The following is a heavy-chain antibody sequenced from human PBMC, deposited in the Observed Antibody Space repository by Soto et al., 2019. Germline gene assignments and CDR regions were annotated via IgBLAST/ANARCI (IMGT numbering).Heavy chain of an antibody. D-gene: IGHD2-15*01. V-gene: IGHV1-18*04. CDR2: ISAYNGNT. CDR1: GYTFTSYG. J-gene: IGHJ6*02. Sequence: QVQLVQSGAEVKKPGASVKVSCKAFGYTFTSYGISWVRQAPGQGLEWMGWISAYNGNTNYAQKLQGRVTMTTDTSTSTAYMELRSLRSDDTAVYYCARAPPVTVVAYYYYGMDVWGQGTTVTVSS. CDR3: ARAPPVTVVAYYYYGMDV.